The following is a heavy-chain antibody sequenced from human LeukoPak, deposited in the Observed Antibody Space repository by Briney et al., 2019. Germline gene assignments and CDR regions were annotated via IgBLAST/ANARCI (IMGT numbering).Heavy chain of an antibody. CDR1: GFTFGTYA. CDR3: AKPPGEWLLPGWFDP. V-gene: IGHV3-23*01. J-gene: IGHJ5*02. Sequence: PGGSLRLSCAASGFTFGTYAMNWVRQAPGKGLEWVSGISGSGGSTYYADSVKGRFTISRDNSKNTLYLQMNSLRAEDTAVYYCAKPPGEWLLPGWFDPWGQGTLVTVSS. CDR2: ISGSGGST. D-gene: IGHD3-3*01.